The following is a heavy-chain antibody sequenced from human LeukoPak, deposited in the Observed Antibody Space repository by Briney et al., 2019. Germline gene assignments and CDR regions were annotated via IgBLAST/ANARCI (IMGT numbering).Heavy chain of an antibody. Sequence: GGALRLSCAASGLTFRRHAWSWVRQAPGGGLEGVSAINGSDSTTSYADSVKGPVSIARANSKNTLYLKMHSLKVEDTALYSCARDLWHHFEYFDLWGRGTLVTVSS. CDR2: INGSDSTT. CDR1: GLTFRRHA. V-gene: IGHV3-23*01. CDR3: ARDLWHHFEYFDL. D-gene: IGHD3-9*01. J-gene: IGHJ2*01.